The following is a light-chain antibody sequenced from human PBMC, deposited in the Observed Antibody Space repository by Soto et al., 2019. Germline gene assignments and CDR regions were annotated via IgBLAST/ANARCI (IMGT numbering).Light chain of an antibody. CDR3: ATWDDSPSGVV. CDR2: EVS. J-gene: IGLJ3*02. CDR1: SSDVGGYNY. Sequence: QSALTQPASVSGSPGQSITISCTGTSSDVGGYNYVSWYQQHPGKAPKLMIYEVSNRPSGVSNRFSGSKSGNTASLTISGLQAEDEADYFCATWDDSPSGVVFGGGTKVTVL. V-gene: IGLV2-14*01.